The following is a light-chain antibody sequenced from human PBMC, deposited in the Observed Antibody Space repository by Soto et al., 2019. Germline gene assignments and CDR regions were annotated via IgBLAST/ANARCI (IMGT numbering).Light chain of an antibody. J-gene: IGKJ4*01. CDR3: QQTRAYPST. Sequence: DIQMTQPPSSLSASVEDRVTITCRTSQSIEYFLNWYQQKPGKAPKLLISAASGLQSGVPSRFRGSGSGTDFTLTISSLQAEDFASYYCQQTRAYPSTFGGGTKVDI. V-gene: IGKV1-39*01. CDR1: QSIEYF. CDR2: AAS.